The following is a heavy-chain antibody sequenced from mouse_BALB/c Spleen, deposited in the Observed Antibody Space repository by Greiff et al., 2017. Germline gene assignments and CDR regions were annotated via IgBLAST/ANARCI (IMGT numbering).Heavy chain of an antibody. CDR2: ISYDGSN. CDR1: GYSITSGYY. Sequence: EVKLVESGPGLVKPSQSLSLTCSVTGYSITSGYYWNWIRQFPGNKLEWMGYISYDGSNNYNPSLKNRISITRDTSKNQFFLKLNSVTTEDTATYYCARGGNYDYYAMDYWGQGTSVTVSS. V-gene: IGHV3-6*02. CDR3: ARGGNYDYYAMDY. D-gene: IGHD2-1*01. J-gene: IGHJ4*01.